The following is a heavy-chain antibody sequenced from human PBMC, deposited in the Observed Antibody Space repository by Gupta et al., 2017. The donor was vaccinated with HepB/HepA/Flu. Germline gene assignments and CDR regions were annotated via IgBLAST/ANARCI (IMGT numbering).Heavy chain of an antibody. CDR1: GFTFSSYG. D-gene: IGHD3-16*01. V-gene: IGHV3-30*18. CDR3: AKDTSRGQGYFDY. CDR2: ISYDGSNK. Sequence: QVQLVESGGGVVQPGRSLRLSCAASGFTFSSYGMHWVRQAPGKGLEWVAVISYDGSNKYYADSVKGRFTISRDNSKNTLYLQMNSLRAEDTAVYYCAKDTSRGQGYFDYWGQGTLVTVSS. J-gene: IGHJ4*02.